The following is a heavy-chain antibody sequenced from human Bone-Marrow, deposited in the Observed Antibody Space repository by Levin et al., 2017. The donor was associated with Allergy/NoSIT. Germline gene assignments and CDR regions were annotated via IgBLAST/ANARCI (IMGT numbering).Heavy chain of an antibody. V-gene: IGHV3-53*01. Sequence: LSLTCAASGVTVNTHYMAWVRQAPGKGLEWVSVFYSDGLTYYADSVKGRFTISRDSSKNTLFLQMNSLRAEDTALYYCARTSSTWYHYFDFWGHGTLVTVSS. D-gene: IGHD6-13*01. CDR1: GVTVNTHY. CDR2: FYSDGLT. J-gene: IGHJ4*01. CDR3: ARTSSTWYHYFDF.